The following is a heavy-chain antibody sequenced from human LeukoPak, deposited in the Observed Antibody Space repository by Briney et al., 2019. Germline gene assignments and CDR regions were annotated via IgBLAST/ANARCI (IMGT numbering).Heavy chain of an antibody. Sequence: GGSLRLSCAASGFTFSSYAMSWVRQAPGKGLEWVSAISGSGGSTYYADSVKGRFTISRDNSKNTLYLQMNSLRAEDTAVYYCAKGCRYCSGGSCQVYWYFDLWGRGNLVTVSS. D-gene: IGHD2-15*01. CDR1: GFTFSSYA. J-gene: IGHJ2*01. CDR2: ISGSGGST. CDR3: AKGCRYCSGGSCQVYWYFDL. V-gene: IGHV3-23*01.